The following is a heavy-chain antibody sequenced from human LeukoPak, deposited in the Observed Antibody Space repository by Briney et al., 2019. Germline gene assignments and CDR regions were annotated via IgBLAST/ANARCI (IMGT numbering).Heavy chain of an antibody. CDR3: ARPGIVATMGSGAFDI. D-gene: IGHD5-12*01. J-gene: IGHJ3*02. V-gene: IGHV3-30*04. CDR2: ISYDGSNK. CDR1: GFTFSSYA. Sequence: PGGSLRLSCAASGFTFSSYAMHWVRQAPGKGLEWVAVISYDGSNKYYADSVKGRFTISRDNSKNTLYLQMNSLRAEDTAVYYCARPGIVATMGSGAFDIWGQGTMVTVSS.